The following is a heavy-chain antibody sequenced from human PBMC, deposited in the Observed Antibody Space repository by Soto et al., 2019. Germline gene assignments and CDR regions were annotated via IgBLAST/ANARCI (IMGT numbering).Heavy chain of an antibody. CDR1: GFTFSSYG. V-gene: IGHV3-23*01. J-gene: IGHJ3*02. CDR3: AKRNPAAGYAFDI. D-gene: IGHD6-13*01. CDR2: ISGSGAGT. Sequence: PGGSLRLSCAASGFTFSSYGMGWVRQAPGKGLEWVSLISGSGAGTYYADSVKGRFTISRDNSKNTLSLQMNSLRVEDTAVYYWAKRNPAAGYAFDIWGKGTMVTV.